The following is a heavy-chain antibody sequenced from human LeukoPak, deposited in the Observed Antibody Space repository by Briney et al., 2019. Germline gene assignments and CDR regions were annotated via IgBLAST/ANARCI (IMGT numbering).Heavy chain of an antibody. D-gene: IGHD2-15*01. J-gene: IGHJ4*02. V-gene: IGHV1-24*01. CDR2: FDPEDGET. CDR1: GYTLTELS. CDR3: AASRKAAYCSGGSCWEGNFDY. Sequence: ASVKVSCKVSGYTLTELSMHWVRQAPGKGLEWMGGFDPEDGETIYAQKFQGRVTMTEDTSTDTAYMELSSLRSEDTAVYYCAASRKAAYCSGGSCWEGNFDYWGQGTLVTVSS.